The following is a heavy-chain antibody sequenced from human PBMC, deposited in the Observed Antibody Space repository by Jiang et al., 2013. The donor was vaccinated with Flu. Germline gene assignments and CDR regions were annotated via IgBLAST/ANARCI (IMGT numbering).Heavy chain of an antibody. CDR2: IRDDGNIK. CDR3: AKKGGMDV. CDR1: GFSLSNYG. V-gene: IGHV3-30*02. Sequence: QLVESGGGVVQPGGSLRLSCAAPGFSLSNYGIHWVRQAPGKGLEWVAFIRDDGNIKHYADSLKGRVTISRDNSKNTVYLQMSSLRAEDTAVYYCAKKGGMDVWGQGTTVT. J-gene: IGHJ6*02.